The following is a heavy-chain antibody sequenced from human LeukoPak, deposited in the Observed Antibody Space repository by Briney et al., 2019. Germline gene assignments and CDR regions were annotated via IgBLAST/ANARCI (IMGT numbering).Heavy chain of an antibody. CDR2: IYHSGST. CDR1: GGSISSSSYY. Sequence: SETLSLTCTVSGGSISSSSYYWGWIRQPPGKGLEWIGSIYHSGSTNYNPSLKSRVTISVDKSKNQFSLKLSSVTAADTAVYYCARNAGYSSGWYYDYWGQGTLVTVSS. V-gene: IGHV4-39*07. D-gene: IGHD6-19*01. CDR3: ARNAGYSSGWYYDY. J-gene: IGHJ4*02.